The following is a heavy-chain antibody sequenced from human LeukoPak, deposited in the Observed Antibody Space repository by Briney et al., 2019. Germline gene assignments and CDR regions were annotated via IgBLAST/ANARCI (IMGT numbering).Heavy chain of an antibody. CDR2: IRSKANSYAT. CDR3: TSSYCSSTSCYLYYYYYMDV. J-gene: IGHJ6*03. V-gene: IGHV3-73*01. Sequence: PGGSLRLSCAASGLTFSGSAMHWVRQASGKGLEWVGRIRSKANSYATAYAASVKGRFTISRDDSKNTAYLQMNSLKTEDTAVYYCTSSYCSSTSCYLYYYYYMDVWGKGTTVTVSS. D-gene: IGHD2-2*01. CDR1: GLTFSGSA.